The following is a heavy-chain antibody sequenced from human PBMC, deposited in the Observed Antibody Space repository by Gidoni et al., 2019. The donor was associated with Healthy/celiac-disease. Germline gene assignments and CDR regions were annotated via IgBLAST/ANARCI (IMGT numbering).Heavy chain of an antibody. V-gene: IGHV4-59*01. CDR3: ARGNRITSFGVPGGFFAY. J-gene: IGHJ4*02. CDR1: GGSISSYY. D-gene: IGHD3-3*01. CDR2: IYYSGST. Sequence: QVQLQESGPGLVKPSETLSLTCPVSGGSISSYYWSWIRQPPGKGLEWIGYIYYSGSTNYNPSLKSRVTISVDTSKNQFSLKLSSVTAADTAVYYCARGNRITSFGVPGGFFAYWGQGTLVTVSS.